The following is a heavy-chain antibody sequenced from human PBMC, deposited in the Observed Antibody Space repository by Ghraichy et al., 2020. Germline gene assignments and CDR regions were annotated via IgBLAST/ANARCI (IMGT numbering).Heavy chain of an antibody. D-gene: IGHD7-27*01. V-gene: IGHV4-59*08. CDR2: IYYSGST. CDR3: ARLAGETGGWFDP. Sequence: GSLSLTCTVSGGSISSYYWSWIRQPPGKGLEWIGYIYYSGSTNYNPSLKSRVTISVDTSKNQFSLKLSSVTAADTAVYYCARLAGETGGWFDPWGQGTLVTVSS. CDR1: GGSISSYY. J-gene: IGHJ5*02.